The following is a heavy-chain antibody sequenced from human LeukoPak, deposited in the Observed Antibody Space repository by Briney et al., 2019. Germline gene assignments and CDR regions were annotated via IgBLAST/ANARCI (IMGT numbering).Heavy chain of an antibody. CDR1: GYTLTELS. Sequence: ASVKVSCKVSGYTLTELSMHWVRQAPGKGLEWMGGFDPEDGETIYVQKFQGRVTMTEDTSTDTAYMELSRLRSDDTAVYYCARGVAVAAYFDYWGQGTLVTVSS. D-gene: IGHD6-19*01. CDR3: ARGVAVAAYFDY. J-gene: IGHJ4*02. CDR2: FDPEDGET. V-gene: IGHV1-24*01.